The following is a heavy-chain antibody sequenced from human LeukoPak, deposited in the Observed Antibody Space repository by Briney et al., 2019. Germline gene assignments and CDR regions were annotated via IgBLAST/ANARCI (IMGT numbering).Heavy chain of an antibody. J-gene: IGHJ4*02. V-gene: IGHV3-30-3*01. Sequence: PGGSLRLSCAASGFTFSSYAMHWVRQAPGKGLEWVAVISYDGSNKYYADSVKGRFTISRDNSKNTLYLQMNSLRAEDTAVYYCTRDRGAYNLYDYWGQGTLVTVSS. CDR1: GFTFSSYA. D-gene: IGHD1-1*01. CDR3: TRDRGAYNLYDY. CDR2: ISYDGSNK.